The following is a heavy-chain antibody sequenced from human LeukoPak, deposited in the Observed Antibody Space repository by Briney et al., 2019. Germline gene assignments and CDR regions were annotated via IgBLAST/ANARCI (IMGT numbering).Heavy chain of an antibody. CDR3: ARDHTMVRYYDY. D-gene: IGHD3-10*01. CDR1: GGTFSSYA. J-gene: IGHJ4*02. CDR2: IIPIFGTA. Sequence: SVKVSCKASGGTFSSYAISWVRQAPGQGLEWMGGIIPIFGTANYAQKFQGRVTITADKSTSTAYMELRSLRSDDTAVYYCARDHTMVRYYDYWGQGTLVTVSS. V-gene: IGHV1-69*06.